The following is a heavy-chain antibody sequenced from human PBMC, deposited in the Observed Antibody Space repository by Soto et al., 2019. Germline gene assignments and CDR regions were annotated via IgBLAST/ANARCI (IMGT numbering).Heavy chain of an antibody. CDR1: GYTFTSYA. J-gene: IGHJ4*02. D-gene: IGHD7-27*01. CDR3: ARGPRNWGVDY. Sequence: GASVKVSCKASGYTFTSYAMHWVRQAPGQRLEWMEWMNPNSGNTAYAQKFQGRVTMTRDTSKSTAFMELSSLTSEDTAVYYCARGPRNWGVDYWGQGTLVTVSS. V-gene: IGHV1-8*02. CDR2: MNPNSGNT.